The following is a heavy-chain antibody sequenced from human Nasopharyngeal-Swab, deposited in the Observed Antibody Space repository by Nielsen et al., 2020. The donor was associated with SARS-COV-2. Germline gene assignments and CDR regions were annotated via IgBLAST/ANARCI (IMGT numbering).Heavy chain of an antibody. V-gene: IGHV3-33*05. J-gene: IGHJ6*02. D-gene: IGHD4-17*01. Sequence: VRQAPGKGLEWGAVISYEGSKKYYADFVKGRFTISRDNAKNSLYLQMNSLRVEDTAVYYCARESRDDYGDYPLLYYYFYGMDVWGQGTTVTVSS. CDR3: ARESRDDYGDYPLLYYYFYGMDV. CDR2: ISYEGSKK.